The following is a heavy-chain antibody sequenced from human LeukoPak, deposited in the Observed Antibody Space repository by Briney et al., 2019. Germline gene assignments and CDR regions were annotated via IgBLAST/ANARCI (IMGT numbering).Heavy chain of an antibody. CDR1: GGSISSGSYY. Sequence: SETLSLTCTVSGGSISSGSYYWTWIRQPAGKGLEWIGRFYTSGSSNYNPSLKRRVTISIDTSKNQFSLKLSSVTAADTAVYLCARESPYDILTGSHEGAFDIWGQGTMVTVSS. CDR2: FYTSGSS. V-gene: IGHV4-61*02. CDR3: ARESPYDILTGSHEGAFDI. J-gene: IGHJ3*02. D-gene: IGHD3-9*01.